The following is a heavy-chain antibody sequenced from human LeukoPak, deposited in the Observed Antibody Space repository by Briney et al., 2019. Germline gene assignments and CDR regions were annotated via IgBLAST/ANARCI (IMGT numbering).Heavy chain of an antibody. CDR1: GFTFSRHW. J-gene: IGHJ5*02. Sequence: GGSLRLSCVASGFTFSRHWMSWVRQVPGRGLEWVANIKQNGSEKYYLDSVKGRFTISRDNAKNSLYLQMISLRAEDTAVYFCAREVITVTFGGLFFDPWGQGTLVTVSS. CDR3: AREVITVTFGGLFFDP. V-gene: IGHV3-7*05. D-gene: IGHD3-16*01. CDR2: IKQNGSEK.